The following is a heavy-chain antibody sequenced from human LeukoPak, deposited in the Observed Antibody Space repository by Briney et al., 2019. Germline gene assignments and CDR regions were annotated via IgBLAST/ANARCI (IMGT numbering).Heavy chain of an antibody. V-gene: IGHV3-23*01. CDR2: ISGSGGST. CDR1: GFTFSSYA. J-gene: IGHJ4*02. Sequence: PGGSLRLSCAASGFTFSSYAMSCVRQAPGKGLEWVSAISGSGGSTYYAGSVKGRFTISRDNSENTLYLQMNSLRAEDTAVYYCAKHHDIVVVPAATGGSYFDYWGQGTLVTVSS. CDR3: AKHHDIVVVPAATGGSYFDY. D-gene: IGHD2-2*01.